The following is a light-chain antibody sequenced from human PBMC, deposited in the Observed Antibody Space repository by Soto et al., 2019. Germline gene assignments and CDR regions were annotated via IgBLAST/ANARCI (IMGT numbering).Light chain of an antibody. CDR1: STDVGGYNY. CDR3: CSYAGRDTLYV. Sequence: QSVLPQPRSVSRSPGQSVTLYCTGTSTDVGGYNYVSWYQQHPGKVPKLMLYDVSKRPSGVPDRFSGSKSGNTASLTISGLQAEDEADYYCCSYAGRDTLYVFGSGTKVTVL. J-gene: IGLJ1*01. CDR2: DVS. V-gene: IGLV2-11*01.